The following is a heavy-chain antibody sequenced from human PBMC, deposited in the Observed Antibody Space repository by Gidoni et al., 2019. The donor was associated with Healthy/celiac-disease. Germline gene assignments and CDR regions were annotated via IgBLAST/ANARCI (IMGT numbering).Heavy chain of an antibody. CDR2: ISGSRSYI. Sequence: EVQLVESGGGLVGPGGSLRLSCAASGFSLISYGLNWVRQAPGKGLEWVSSISGSRSYIYYADSVKGRFTIYRDNAKNSLYLQMNSLRAEDTAVYYCARDLSMILRDGMDVWGQGTTVTVSS. V-gene: IGHV3-21*02. J-gene: IGHJ6*02. D-gene: IGHD3-16*01. CDR3: ARDLSMILRDGMDV. CDR1: GFSLISYG.